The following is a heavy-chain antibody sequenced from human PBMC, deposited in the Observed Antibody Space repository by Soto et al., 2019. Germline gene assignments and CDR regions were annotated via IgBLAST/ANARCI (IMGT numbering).Heavy chain of an antibody. D-gene: IGHD2-15*01. V-gene: IGHV3-21*01. J-gene: IGHJ4*02. Sequence: EVLLVESGGGLVKPGGSLRLSCAASGFTFSTYSMNWVRQAPGKGLEWVSSINTASYIYYADSVKGRFTISRDDAKNSLYLQMNSLRDEDTAVYYCAREGGYCNGGGCRYFDYWGQRTLVTVSS. CDR3: AREGGYCNGGGCRYFDY. CDR1: GFTFSTYS. CDR2: INTASYI.